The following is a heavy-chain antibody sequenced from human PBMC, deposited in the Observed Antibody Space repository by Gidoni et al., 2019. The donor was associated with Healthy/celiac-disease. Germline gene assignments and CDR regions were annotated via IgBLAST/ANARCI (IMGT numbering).Heavy chain of an antibody. Sequence: QVTSKESGPVLVKPTETPTLTCTVSAFSLSNARMGVSWIRQAPGKALEWRAHIFSNDEKSYTTSLKSRLTISTDTSKSQVVLTMTNMDPVDTATYYCARNTPDSGYYYYYYMDVWGKGTTVTVSS. CDR3: ARNTPDSGYYYYYYMDV. J-gene: IGHJ6*03. CDR1: AFSLSNARMG. CDR2: IFSNDEK. V-gene: IGHV2-26*01. D-gene: IGHD6-19*01.